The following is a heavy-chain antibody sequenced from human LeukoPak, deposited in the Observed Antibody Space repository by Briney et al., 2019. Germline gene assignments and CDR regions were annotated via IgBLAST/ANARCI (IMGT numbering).Heavy chain of an antibody. Sequence: SETLSLTCAVYGGSFSGYYWSWIRQPPGKGLEWIGEINHSGSTNYNPSLKSRVTISVDTSKNQFSLHLNSVTPEDTAVYYCARRLTQYDCFDPWGQGTLVTVSS. D-gene: IGHD2-2*01. J-gene: IGHJ5*02. CDR2: INHSGST. CDR3: ARRLTQYDCFDP. CDR1: GGSFSGYY. V-gene: IGHV4-34*01.